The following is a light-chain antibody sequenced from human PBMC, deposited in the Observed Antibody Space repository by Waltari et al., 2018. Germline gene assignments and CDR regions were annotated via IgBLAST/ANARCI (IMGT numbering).Light chain of an antibody. CDR3: CSYAGSKTYV. CDR1: NSDIGNFNL. Sequence: QSALTQPASVSGSPGQSISLSCSGTNSDIGNFNLVSWYQRHPDKAPKLIIYEVNKRPPGVSHRFSGSKSGNTASLTISGLQAEDEADYYCCSYAGSKTYVFGPGTKVTVL. CDR2: EVN. J-gene: IGLJ1*01. V-gene: IGLV2-23*02.